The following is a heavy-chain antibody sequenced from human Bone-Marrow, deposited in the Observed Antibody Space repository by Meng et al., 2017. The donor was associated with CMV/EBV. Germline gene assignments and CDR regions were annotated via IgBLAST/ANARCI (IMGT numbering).Heavy chain of an antibody. CDR3: ATYVGITISFFDY. CDR1: GYTLTELS. CDR2: FDPEDGET. D-gene: IGHD3-3*01. J-gene: IGHJ4*02. Sequence: ASVKVSCKVSGYTLTELSMHWVRQAPGKGLEWMGGFDPEDGETIYAQKFQGRVTMTEDTSTDPAYMELRSLRSEDTAVYYCATYVGITISFFDYWGQGTLVTVSS. V-gene: IGHV1-24*01.